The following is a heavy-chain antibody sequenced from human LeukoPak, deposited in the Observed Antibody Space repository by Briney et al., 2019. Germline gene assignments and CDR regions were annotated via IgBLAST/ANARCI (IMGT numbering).Heavy chain of an antibody. CDR1: GYSFTSYW. D-gene: IGHD6-19*01. CDR3: ARRIAVAGTPFDY. V-gene: IGHV5-51*01. CDR2: IYPGDSDT. Sequence: KHGESLKISCKGSGYSFTSYWIGWVRQLPGKGLEWMGIIYPGDSDTRYSPSFQGQVTISADKSISTAYLQWSSLKASDTAMYYCARRIAVAGTPFDYWGQGTLVTVSS. J-gene: IGHJ4*02.